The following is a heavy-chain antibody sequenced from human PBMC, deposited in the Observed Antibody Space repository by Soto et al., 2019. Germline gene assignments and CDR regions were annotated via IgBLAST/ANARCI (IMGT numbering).Heavy chain of an antibody. D-gene: IGHD6-19*01. J-gene: IGHJ5*02. CDR2: IFYSGST. Sequence: QLQLQESGPGLVKPSETLSLTCTVSGGSISSSIYYWGWIRQPPGKGLEWIGSIFYSGSTYYNPSLKSRITISVDTSKNQFSLKLTSVTAADTAVYYCARLGFYSSGWDNWFDPWGQGTLVTVSS. CDR3: ARLGFYSSGWDNWFDP. V-gene: IGHV4-39*01. CDR1: GGSISSSIYY.